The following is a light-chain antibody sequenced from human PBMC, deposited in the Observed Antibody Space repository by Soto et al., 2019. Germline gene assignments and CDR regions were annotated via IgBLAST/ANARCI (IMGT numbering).Light chain of an antibody. V-gene: IGKV4-1*01. CDR2: AAS. CDR3: LQHNSYPRT. J-gene: IGKJ1*01. Sequence: DIVMTQSPDSLAVSLGERATINCKSSQSVLYSSNNKNYLAWYQQKPGKAPKRLIYAASSLQSGVPSRFSGSGSGTEFTLTISSLQPEDFATYYCLQHNSYPRTFGQGTKVDIK. CDR1: QSVLYSSNNKNY.